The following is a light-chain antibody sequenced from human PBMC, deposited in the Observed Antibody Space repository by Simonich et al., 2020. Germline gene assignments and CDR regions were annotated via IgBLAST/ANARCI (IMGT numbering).Light chain of an antibody. Sequence: QSALTQPASVSGSPGQSITISCTGTSSDVGGYNYVSWYQQHPGKAPKLMLYDVSIRPAGVSNRVSGSKSGNTASLTISGLQAEDEADYYCSSYTSSSTLVVFGGGTKLTVL. J-gene: IGLJ2*01. CDR2: DVS. CDR1: SSDVGGYNY. V-gene: IGLV2-14*03. CDR3: SSYTSSSTLVV.